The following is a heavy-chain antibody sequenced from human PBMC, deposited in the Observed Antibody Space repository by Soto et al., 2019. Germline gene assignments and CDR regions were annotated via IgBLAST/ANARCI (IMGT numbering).Heavy chain of an antibody. CDR2: IGSSSTYT. Sequence: QVQLVESGGDLVNPGGSLRLPCAASGFPFSDYNMSWIRQAPGKGLEWVSSIGSSSTYTNYADFVKGRFTISRDNAKNSLYLQMNSLRAEDTAVYYCARRRPIGYYNFWGQGPLVTVSA. CDR3: ARRRPIGYYNF. V-gene: IGHV3-11*05. D-gene: IGHD3-22*01. J-gene: IGHJ4*02. CDR1: GFPFSDYN.